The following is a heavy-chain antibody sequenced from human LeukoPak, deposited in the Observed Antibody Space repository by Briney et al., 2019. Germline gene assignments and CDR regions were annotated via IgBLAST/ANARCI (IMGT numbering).Heavy chain of an antibody. CDR2: TYTSGSI. V-gene: IGHV4-4*07. J-gene: IGHJ5*02. CDR1: GGSISSYY. CDR3: ARLWFGANWFDP. D-gene: IGHD3-10*01. Sequence: SETLSLTCTVSGGSISSYYWSWIRQPAGKGLEWIGRTYTSGSINYNPSLKSRLTISVDTSKNQFYLKLSSVTAADTAVYYCARLWFGANWFDPWGQGTLVSVSS.